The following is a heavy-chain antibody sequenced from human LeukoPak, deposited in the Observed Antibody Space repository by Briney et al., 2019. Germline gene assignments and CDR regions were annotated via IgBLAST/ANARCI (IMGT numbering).Heavy chain of an antibody. J-gene: IGHJ4*02. CDR2: ISPSGDIT. CDR1: GFIFSSHG. D-gene: IGHD2-15*01. V-gene: IGHV3-23*01. Sequence: AGGSLRLSCAASGFIFSSHGMNWVRQAPGKGLEWVSGISPSGDITYYADSVKGRFTISRDNSKNTVYLQMDSLRFEDAAVYYCAKAPVTSCRGAFCYPFDYWGQGTLVTVSS. CDR3: AKAPVTSCRGAFCYPFDY.